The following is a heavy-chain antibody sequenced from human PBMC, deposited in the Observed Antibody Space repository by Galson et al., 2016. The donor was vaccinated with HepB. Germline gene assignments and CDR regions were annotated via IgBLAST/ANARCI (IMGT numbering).Heavy chain of an antibody. D-gene: IGHD5-18*01. V-gene: IGHV3-23*01. CDR2: IGGSNGRT. Sequence: SLRLSCAASGFIFSNYAMSWVRQAPGKGLEWVSTIGGSNGRTYYPDSVKGRFTISRDNSKNTLYLQMDSLRDEDTAVYFRVKDQSWIQPYVFDTWGQGSLVTVSS. CDR1: GFIFSNYA. J-gene: IGHJ4*02. CDR3: VKDQSWIQPYVFDT.